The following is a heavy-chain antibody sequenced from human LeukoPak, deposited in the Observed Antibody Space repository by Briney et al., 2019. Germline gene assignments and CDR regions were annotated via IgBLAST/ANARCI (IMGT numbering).Heavy chain of an antibody. J-gene: IGHJ5*02. Sequence: SETLSLTFTVSGGSISSGGYYWSWIRQHPGKGLEWIGYIYYSGSTYYNPSLKSRVTISVDTSKNQFSLKLSSVTAADTAVYYCARGLERWFDPWGQGTLVTVSS. D-gene: IGHD1-1*01. CDR1: GGSISSGGYY. CDR2: IYYSGST. CDR3: ARGLERWFDP. V-gene: IGHV4-31*03.